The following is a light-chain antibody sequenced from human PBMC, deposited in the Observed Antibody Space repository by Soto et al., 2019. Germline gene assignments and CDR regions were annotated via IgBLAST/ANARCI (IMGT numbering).Light chain of an antibody. CDR3: QQYGSSPTWT. J-gene: IGKJ1*01. CDR2: GAS. CDR1: QSVSSN. Sequence: EIVMTQSPATLSVSPGERATLSCRASQSVSSNLAWYQQKPGQAPRLLIYGASTRATGIRARFSGSGSGTDFTLTISRLEPEDSAVYYCQQYGSSPTWTFGQGTKVDIK. V-gene: IGKV3-15*01.